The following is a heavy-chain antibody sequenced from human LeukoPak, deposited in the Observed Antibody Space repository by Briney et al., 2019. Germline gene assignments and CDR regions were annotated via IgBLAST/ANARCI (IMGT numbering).Heavy chain of an antibody. CDR3: ARERGGYEAVAGTGYFDY. CDR2: IYSGGST. D-gene: IGHD6-19*01. Sequence: EGSLRLSCAASGFTVSSNYMSWVRQAPGKGLEWVSVIYSGGSTYYADSVKGRFPISRDNSKNTLYLKMNSLRAEDTAVYYCARERGGYEAVAGTGYFDYWGQGTLVTGSS. V-gene: IGHV3-66*01. CDR1: GFTVSSNY. J-gene: IGHJ4*02.